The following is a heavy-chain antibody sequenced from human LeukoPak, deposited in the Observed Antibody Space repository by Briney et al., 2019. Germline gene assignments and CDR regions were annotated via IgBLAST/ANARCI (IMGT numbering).Heavy chain of an antibody. CDR2: INWNGGST. D-gene: IGHD4-17*01. Sequence: PGGSLRLSCAASGFTFGDYGMSWVRQAPGKGLEWVSGINWNGGSTGYADSVKGRFTISRDNAKNSLYLQMNSLRAEDTALYYCARVRAYGDYGYYYYYMDVWGKGTTVTVSS. CDR1: GFTFGDYG. V-gene: IGHV3-20*04. J-gene: IGHJ6*03. CDR3: ARVRAYGDYGYYYYYMDV.